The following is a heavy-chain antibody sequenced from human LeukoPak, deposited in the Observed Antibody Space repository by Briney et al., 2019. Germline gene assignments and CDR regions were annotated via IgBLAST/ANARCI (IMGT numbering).Heavy chain of an antibody. CDR1: GFTFSSYG. CDR3: ARDRGSREDGMDV. Sequence: GGSLRLSCAASGFTFSSYGMHWVRQAPGKGLEWVAVIWYDGSNKYYADSVKGRFTISRDNSKNTLYLQMNSLRAEDTAVYNCARDRGSREDGMDVWGQGTTVTVSS. J-gene: IGHJ6*02. V-gene: IGHV3-33*01. D-gene: IGHD1-26*01. CDR2: IWYDGSNK.